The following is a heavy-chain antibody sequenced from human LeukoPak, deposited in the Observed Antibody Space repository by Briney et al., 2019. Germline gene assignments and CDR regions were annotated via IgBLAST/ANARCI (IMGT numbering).Heavy chain of an antibody. CDR1: GFTFSSYA. V-gene: IGHV3-23*01. D-gene: IGHD5-18*01. Sequence: PGGSLRPSCAASGFTFSSYAMSWVRQAPGKGLEWVSAISGSGGSTYYADSVKGRFTISRDNPKNTLYLQMNSLRAEDTAVYYCAKVSGYSYANDYWGQGTLVTVSS. CDR3: AKVSGYSYANDY. CDR2: ISGSGGST. J-gene: IGHJ4*02.